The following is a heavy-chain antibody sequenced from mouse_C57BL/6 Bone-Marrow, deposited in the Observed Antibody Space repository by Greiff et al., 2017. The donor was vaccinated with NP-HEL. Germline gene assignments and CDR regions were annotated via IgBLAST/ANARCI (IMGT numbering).Heavy chain of an antibody. CDR3: ARGSGYQGKPYAMDY. CDR1: GFTFSSYG. CDR2: ISSGGSYT. Sequence: VQLQQSGGDLVKPGGSLKLSCAASGFTFSSYGMSWVRQTPDKRLEWVATISSGGSYTYYPDSVKGRFTISRDNAKNTLYLQMSSLKSEDTAMYYCARGSGYQGKPYAMDYWGQGTSVTVSS. D-gene: IGHD2-2*01. V-gene: IGHV5-6*01. J-gene: IGHJ4*01.